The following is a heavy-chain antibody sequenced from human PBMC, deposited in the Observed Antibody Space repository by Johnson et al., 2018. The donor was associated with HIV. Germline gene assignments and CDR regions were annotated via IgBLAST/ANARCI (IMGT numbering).Heavy chain of an antibody. V-gene: IGHV3-11*04. CDR1: GFIFSDYS. Sequence: QVQLVESGGGLVQPGGSLRLSCAASGFIFSDYSMSWVRQAPGKGLEWVSDISSSGDTTYYTDSVKGRFTISRDTAENTLYLQMNSLRAEDTAVYYCARDLHDSSGYYYEGDAFDIWDQGTMVTVSS. CDR2: ISSSGDTT. J-gene: IGHJ3*02. D-gene: IGHD3-22*01. CDR3: ARDLHDSSGYYYEGDAFDI.